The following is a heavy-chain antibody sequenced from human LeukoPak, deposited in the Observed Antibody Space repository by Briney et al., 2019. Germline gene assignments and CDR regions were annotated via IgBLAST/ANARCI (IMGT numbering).Heavy chain of an antibody. CDR2: INPNSGGT. CDR3: ARVKGYYYDSSGYEDY. J-gene: IGHJ4*02. D-gene: IGHD3-22*01. Sequence: ASVKVSCKASGYTFTGHYMHWVRQPPGQGLEWMGWINPNSGGTKYAQKFQGRITMTRDTSISTAYVEVSSLRSDDTAVYYCARVKGYYYDSSGYEDYWGQGTLVTVSS. CDR1: GYTFTGHY. V-gene: IGHV1-2*02.